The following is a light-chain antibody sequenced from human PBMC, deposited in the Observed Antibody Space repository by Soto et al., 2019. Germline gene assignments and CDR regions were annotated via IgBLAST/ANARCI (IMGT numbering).Light chain of an antibody. V-gene: IGKV3-15*01. CDR3: QQYNNWPSWT. J-gene: IGKJ1*01. CDR2: GAS. Sequence: EIVMTQSPATLSVSPGERATLSCRASQIVSSNLAWYQQKPGQAPRLLIYGASTRATGIPARFSGSGSWTEFTLTISSLQSEDFAVYYCQQYNNWPSWTFGQGTKVDIK. CDR1: QIVSSN.